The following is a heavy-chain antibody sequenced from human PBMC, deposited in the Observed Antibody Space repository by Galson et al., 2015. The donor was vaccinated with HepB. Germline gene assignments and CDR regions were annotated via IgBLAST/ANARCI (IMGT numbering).Heavy chain of an antibody. D-gene: IGHD2-2*01. Sequence: SLRLSCAASGFTFGAYEMNWVRQAPGKGLEWISYISSNGYMIYYAESVKGRFTVSRDNARDSLYLQMNSLRVEDTAVYYCVRDDARCSWYFDTWGQGILVTVSS. CDR2: ISSNGYMI. CDR1: GFTFGAYE. V-gene: IGHV3-48*03. J-gene: IGHJ4*02. CDR3: VRDDARCSWYFDT.